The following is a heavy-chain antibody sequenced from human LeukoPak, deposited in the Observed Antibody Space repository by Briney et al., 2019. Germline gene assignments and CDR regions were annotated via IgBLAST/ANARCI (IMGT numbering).Heavy chain of an antibody. V-gene: IGHV1-8*03. Sequence: GASVKVSCKASGYTFTSYDINWVRQATGQGLEWMGWMNPNSGNTGYAQKFQGRVTITRNTSISTAYMELSSLRSEDMAVYYCARGKSAVDGGYYYYYMDVWGKGTTVTISS. CDR2: MNPNSGNT. CDR3: ARGKSAVDGGYYYYYMDV. D-gene: IGHD5-24*01. CDR1: GYTFTSYD. J-gene: IGHJ6*03.